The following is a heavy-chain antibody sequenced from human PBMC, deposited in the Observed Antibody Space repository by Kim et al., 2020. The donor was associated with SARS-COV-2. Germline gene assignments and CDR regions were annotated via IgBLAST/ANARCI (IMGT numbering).Heavy chain of an antibody. Sequence: SETLSLTCTVSGGSISSYYWSWIRQPPGKGLEWIGYIYYSGSTNYNPSLKSRVTISVDTSKNQFSLKLSSVTAADTAVYYCARGLTIFGVVIMPDAFDIWGQGTMVTVSS. CDR2: IYYSGST. CDR1: GGSISSYY. J-gene: IGHJ3*02. CDR3: ARGLTIFGVVIMPDAFDI. V-gene: IGHV4-59*08. D-gene: IGHD3-3*01.